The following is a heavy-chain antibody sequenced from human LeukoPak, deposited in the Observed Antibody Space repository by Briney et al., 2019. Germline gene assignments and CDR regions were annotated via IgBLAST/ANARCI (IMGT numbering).Heavy chain of an antibody. CDR3: ASFSRGNYDY. Sequence: SETLSLTCAVYGGSFSGYYWSWIRQPPGKGLEWIGEINHSGSTNYNPSLKGRVTISVDTSKNQFSLKLSSVTAADTAVYYCASFSRGNYDYWGQGTLVTVSS. CDR1: GGSFSGYY. CDR2: INHSGST. D-gene: IGHD4-11*01. J-gene: IGHJ4*02. V-gene: IGHV4-34*01.